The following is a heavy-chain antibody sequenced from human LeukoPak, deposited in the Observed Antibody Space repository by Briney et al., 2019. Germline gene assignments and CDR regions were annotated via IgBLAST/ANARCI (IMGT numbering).Heavy chain of an antibody. V-gene: IGHV3-53*01. J-gene: IGHJ4*02. Sequence: GGSLRLSCAGSGFVVTANYLAWARQAPGKGLEWVSTISIGGDTYYGDSVKGRSAISRDESTNTLSLHLDSLRVEDMGVYYCALLSGGTFDYWGPGTQVTVAS. CDR1: GFVVTANY. CDR3: ALLSGGTFDY. CDR2: ISIGGDT. D-gene: IGHD2/OR15-2a*01.